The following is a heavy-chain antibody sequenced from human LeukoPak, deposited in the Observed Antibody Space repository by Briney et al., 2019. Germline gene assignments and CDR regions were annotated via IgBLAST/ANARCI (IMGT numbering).Heavy chain of an antibody. CDR3: TRGSSGRRDN. J-gene: IGHJ4*02. Sequence: GASVNLSCKASGYTFTSCDINWVRQATGQGLEWMGWMNPNSGNTGYGQSFQGRITMTRDISIGTAYMELSNLTSEDTAIYYCTRGSSGRRDNWGQGTLVTVSA. D-gene: IGHD6-19*01. CDR2: MNPNSGNT. V-gene: IGHV1-8*01. CDR1: GYTFTSCD.